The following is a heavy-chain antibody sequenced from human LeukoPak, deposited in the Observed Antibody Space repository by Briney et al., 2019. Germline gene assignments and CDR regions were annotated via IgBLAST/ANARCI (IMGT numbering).Heavy chain of an antibody. D-gene: IGHD1-26*01. CDR3: ARGGPELDAFDI. J-gene: IGHJ3*02. CDR2: ITASGTAM. Sequence: GGSLRLSCAASGFTFSSYSMNWVRQAPGRGLEWVSHITASGTAMFYADSVKGRFTISRDNSKNTLYLQMNSLRAEDTAVYYCARGGPELDAFDIWGQGTMVTVSS. V-gene: IGHV3-48*01. CDR1: GFTFSSYS.